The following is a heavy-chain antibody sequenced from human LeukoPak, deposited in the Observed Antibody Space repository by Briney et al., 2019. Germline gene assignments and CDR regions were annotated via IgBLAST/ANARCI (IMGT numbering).Heavy chain of an antibody. Sequence: PGGSLRLSCAASGFTVSSNYMSWVRQAPGKGLEWVSGISNSGGSTYYTDSVKGRFTISRDNSKNTLYLQMNSLRAEDTAVYYCAKDNLMVRGIKYYYYGMDVWGQGTTVTVSS. CDR3: AKDNLMVRGIKYYYYGMDV. CDR1: GFTVSSNY. V-gene: IGHV3-23*01. CDR2: ISNSGGST. J-gene: IGHJ6*02. D-gene: IGHD3-10*01.